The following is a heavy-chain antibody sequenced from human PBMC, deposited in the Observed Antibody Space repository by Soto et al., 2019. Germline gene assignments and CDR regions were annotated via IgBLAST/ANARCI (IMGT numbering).Heavy chain of an antibody. D-gene: IGHD4-17*01. CDR2: ISYDGSNK. CDR1: GFTFSSYG. J-gene: IGHJ4*02. CDR3: AKDRDYGDYLSYFDY. Sequence: QVQLVESGGGVVQPGRSLRLSCAASGFTFSSYGMHWVRQAPGKGLEWVASISYDGSNKYYADSVKGRFTISRDNSKNTLYLQMNSLSAEDTAVYYCAKDRDYGDYLSYFDYWGQGTLVTVSS. V-gene: IGHV3-30*18.